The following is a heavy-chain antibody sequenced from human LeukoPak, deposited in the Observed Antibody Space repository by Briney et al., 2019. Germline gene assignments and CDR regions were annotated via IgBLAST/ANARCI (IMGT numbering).Heavy chain of an antibody. J-gene: IGHJ4*02. CDR2: TRPSSGRT. CDR1: GYTFTNYY. CDR3: AREGPETYNFAF. V-gene: IGHV1-46*01. D-gene: IGHD1-14*01. Sequence: GASVKVFCKTSGYTFTNYYMHWVRQAPGQGPEWMGITRPSSGRTSYPQKFQGRVTMTWDMSTSTFYMELSSLTSDDTAVYYCAREGPETYNFAFWGQGTLVTVSS.